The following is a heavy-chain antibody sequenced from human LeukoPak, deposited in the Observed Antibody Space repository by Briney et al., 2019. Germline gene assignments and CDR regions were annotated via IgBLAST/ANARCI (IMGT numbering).Heavy chain of an antibody. CDR3: ARDGTAVGINYDY. Sequence: GGSLRLSCAASGFTFFSYEMNWVRQAPGKGLEWVSYISSSGSTIYYADSVKGRFTISRDNAKNSLYLQMNSLRAEDTAVYYCARDGTAVGINYDYWGQGTLVTVSS. D-gene: IGHD6-13*01. J-gene: IGHJ4*02. CDR2: ISSSGSTI. CDR1: GFTFFSYE. V-gene: IGHV3-48*03.